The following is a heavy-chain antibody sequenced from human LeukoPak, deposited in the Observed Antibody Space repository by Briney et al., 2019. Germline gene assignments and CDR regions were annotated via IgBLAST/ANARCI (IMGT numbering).Heavy chain of an antibody. J-gene: IGHJ4*02. D-gene: IGHD3-10*01. Sequence: AGGSLRLSCAASGFTVSSNYMSWVRRAPGKGLEWVSVIYSGGSTDYADSVKGRFAISRDNSKNMLYLQLNSLRAEDTAVYYCARVGYGSGSYFDYWGQGTLVTVSS. CDR1: GFTVSSNY. V-gene: IGHV3-53*01. CDR2: IYSGGST. CDR3: ARVGYGSGSYFDY.